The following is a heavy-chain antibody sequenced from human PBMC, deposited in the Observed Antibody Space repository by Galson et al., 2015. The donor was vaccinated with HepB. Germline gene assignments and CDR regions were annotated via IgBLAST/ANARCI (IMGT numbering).Heavy chain of an antibody. J-gene: IGHJ6*02. CDR3: ATATSAYIAAAGGYSYGMDV. Sequence: SCKVSGYTLTDLSMHWVRQAPGKGLECMGGFDPEDGETIYAQKFQGRVTMTEDTSTDTAYMELSSLRSEDTAVYYCATATSAYIAAAGGYSYGMDVWGQGTTVTVSS. D-gene: IGHD6-25*01. V-gene: IGHV1-24*01. CDR2: FDPEDGET. CDR1: GYTLTDLS.